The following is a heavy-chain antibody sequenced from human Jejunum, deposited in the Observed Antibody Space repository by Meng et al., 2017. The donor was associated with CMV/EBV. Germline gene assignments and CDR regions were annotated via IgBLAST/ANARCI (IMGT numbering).Heavy chain of an antibody. D-gene: IGHD3/OR15-3a*01. CDR3: ARDGRFLDWLLVDPQYYGLDV. J-gene: IGHJ6*02. V-gene: IGHV1-18*01. CDR2: ISAKNGKT. Sequence: YGISGVRQAPGQGLEWMGWISAKNGKTNYAQKFQGRVTMTTDSPTSTAYMELRGLRSDDTAAYYCARDGRFLDWLLVDPQYYGLDVWGQGTTVTVSS. CDR1: YG.